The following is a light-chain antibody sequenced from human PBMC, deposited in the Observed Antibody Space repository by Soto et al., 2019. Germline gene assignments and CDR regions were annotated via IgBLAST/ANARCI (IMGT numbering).Light chain of an antibody. V-gene: IGKV3-11*01. J-gene: IGKJ4*01. CDR1: QSVSSY. CDR3: QQRSVWSST. CDR2: DAS. Sequence: EIVLTQSPATLSLSPGERAALSCRASQSVSSYLAWYQQKPGQAPRLLIYDASKRAPGIPARFTGSGSGTDFTLIISSREPEDFSVYCCQQRSVWSSTIGGGNKVEI.